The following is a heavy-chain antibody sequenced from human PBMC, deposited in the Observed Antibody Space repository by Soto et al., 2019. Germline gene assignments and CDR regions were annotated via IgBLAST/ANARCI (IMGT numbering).Heavy chain of an antibody. D-gene: IGHD2-8*01. J-gene: IGHJ5*02. V-gene: IGHV4-59*01. Sequence: SETLSLTCTVSGGSISSYYWSWIRQPPGKGLEWIGYIYYSGSTNYNPSLKSRVTISVDTSKNQFSLKLSSVTAADTAVYYCARARINGTRGGDWFDPWGQGTLVTVSS. CDR2: IYYSGST. CDR1: GGSISSYY. CDR3: ARARINGTRGGDWFDP.